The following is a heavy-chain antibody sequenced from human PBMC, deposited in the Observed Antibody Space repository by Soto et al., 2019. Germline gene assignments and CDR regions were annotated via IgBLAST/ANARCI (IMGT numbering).Heavy chain of an antibody. V-gene: IGHV3-30*18. D-gene: IGHD6-13*01. CDR1: GFTFSSYG. Sequence: QVQLVESGGGVVQPGRSLRLSCAASGFTFSSYGMHWVRQAPGKGLEWVAVISYDGSNKYYADSVKGRFTISRDNSKNTLYLQMNSLRAEDTALYYCAKDLGSSCPLDYWGQGTLVTVSS. CDR2: ISYDGSNK. CDR3: AKDLGSSCPLDY. J-gene: IGHJ4*02.